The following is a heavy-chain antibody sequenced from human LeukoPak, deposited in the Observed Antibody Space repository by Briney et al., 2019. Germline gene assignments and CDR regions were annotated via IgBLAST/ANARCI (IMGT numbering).Heavy chain of an antibody. J-gene: IGHJ4*02. CDR1: GFTFSSYS. V-gene: IGHV3-48*02. CDR3: ARVAVTTDY. Sequence: GGSLRLSCAASGFTFSSYSMNWVRQAPGKGPEWVSYIGSGSTAIYYADSVKGRFTISRDNAKNSLYLQMNSLRDEDTAVYYCARVAVTTDYWGRGTLVTVSS. CDR2: IGSGSTAI. D-gene: IGHD4-17*01.